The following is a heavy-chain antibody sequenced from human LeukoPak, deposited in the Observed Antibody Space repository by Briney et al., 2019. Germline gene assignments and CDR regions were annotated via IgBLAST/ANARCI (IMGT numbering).Heavy chain of an antibody. D-gene: IGHD3-9*01. CDR2: ISGSGDNT. CDR1: GFTFGSYA. CDR3: AKEEDWDPSYYWYFDL. V-gene: IGHV3-23*01. J-gene: IGHJ2*01. Sequence: GGSLRLSCAASGFTFGSYAMTWVRQAPGKGLEWVSSISGSGDNTYYADSVKGRFTISRDNSKNMLSLQINNLRVEDTAVYYCAKEEDWDPSYYWYFDLWGRGTLVTVSS.